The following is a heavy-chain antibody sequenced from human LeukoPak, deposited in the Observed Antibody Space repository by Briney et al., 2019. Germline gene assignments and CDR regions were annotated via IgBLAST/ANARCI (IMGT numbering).Heavy chain of an antibody. D-gene: IGHD3-22*01. V-gene: IGHV3-66*01. CDR3: AKDLRYDSSGYFDY. CDR2: IYSGGST. Sequence: GGSLRLSCAASGFTVSSNYMSWVRQAPGKGLEWVSVIYSGGSTYYADSVKGRFTISRDNSKNTLYLQMNSLRAEDTAVYYCAKDLRYDSSGYFDYWGQGTRVTVSS. J-gene: IGHJ4*02. CDR1: GFTVSSNY.